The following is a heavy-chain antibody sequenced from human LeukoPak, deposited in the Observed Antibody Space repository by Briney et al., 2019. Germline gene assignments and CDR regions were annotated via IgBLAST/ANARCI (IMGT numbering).Heavy chain of an antibody. CDR3: ARAQLTTVTKYFQH. CDR2: IYHSGST. CDR1: GGSISSSNW. V-gene: IGHV4-4*02. J-gene: IGHJ1*01. Sequence: SGTLSLTCAVSGGSISSSNWWSWVRQPPGKGLEWIGEIYHSGSTNYNPSLKSRVTIPVDKSKNQFSLKLSSVTAADTAVYYCARAQLTTVTKYFQHWGQGTLVTVSS. D-gene: IGHD4-17*01.